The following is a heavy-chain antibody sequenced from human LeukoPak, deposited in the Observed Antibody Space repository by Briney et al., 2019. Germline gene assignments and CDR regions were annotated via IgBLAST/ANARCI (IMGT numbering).Heavy chain of an antibody. CDR1: GFTFSHYA. CDR3: AKDRQDYDSSGYLDY. J-gene: IGHJ4*02. V-gene: IGHV3-9*01. Sequence: GGSLRLSCAASGFTFSHYAMHWVRHAPGKGLEWVSGISWNSGSIGYADSVKGRFTISRDNAKNSLYLQMNSLRAEDTALYYCAKDRQDYDSSGYLDYWGQGTLVTVSS. CDR2: ISWNSGSI. D-gene: IGHD3-22*01.